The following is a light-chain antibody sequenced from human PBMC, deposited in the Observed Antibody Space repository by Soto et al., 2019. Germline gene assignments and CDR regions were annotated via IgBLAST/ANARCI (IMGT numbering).Light chain of an antibody. J-gene: IGLJ1*01. CDR1: SSDVGGYNY. Sequence: QSVLTQPASVSGSPGQSITISCTGTSSDVGGYNYVSWYQQHPGKAPKLMIYEASNRPSRVSNRFSGSKSGNTASLTISGLQAEDEADYYCSSYTRSSTSYVFGTGTKAPS. V-gene: IGLV2-14*01. CDR2: EAS. CDR3: SSYTRSSTSYV.